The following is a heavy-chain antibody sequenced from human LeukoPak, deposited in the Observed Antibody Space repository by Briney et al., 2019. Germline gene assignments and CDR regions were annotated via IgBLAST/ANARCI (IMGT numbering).Heavy chain of an antibody. CDR3: ARSSITIFGVVITPDYMDV. CDR1: GGTFSSYA. J-gene: IGHJ6*03. CDR2: IIPIFGTA. Sequence: GASVKVSCKASGGTFSSYAISWVRQAPGQGLEWMGGIIPIFGTANYAQKFQGRVTITTDESTSTAYTELSSLRSEDTAVYYCARSSITIFGVVITPDYMDVWGKGTTVTVSS. V-gene: IGHV1-69*05. D-gene: IGHD3-3*01.